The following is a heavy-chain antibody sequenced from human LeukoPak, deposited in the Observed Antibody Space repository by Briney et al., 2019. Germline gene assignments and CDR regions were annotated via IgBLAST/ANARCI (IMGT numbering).Heavy chain of an antibody. Sequence: PGGSLRLSCAASGFTFSSYAMSWVRQAPGKGLEWVSAISGSGGSTYYADSVKGRFTISRDNSKNTLYLQMNSLRAEDTAVYYCATGTHYYDSSGYYAFDIWGQGTMVTVSS. CDR3: ATGTHYYDSSGYYAFDI. J-gene: IGHJ3*02. D-gene: IGHD3-22*01. CDR2: ISGSGGST. V-gene: IGHV3-23*01. CDR1: GFTFSSYA.